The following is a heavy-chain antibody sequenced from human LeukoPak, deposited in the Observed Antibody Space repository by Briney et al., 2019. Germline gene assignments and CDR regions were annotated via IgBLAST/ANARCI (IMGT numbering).Heavy chain of an antibody. V-gene: IGHV3-74*01. Sequence: PGGSLRLSCAASGFTFSSSWMHWVRQAPGKGLVWVARINSDGSTISYADSVKGRFTISRDNAKNTLYLQMDSLRAEDTAVYYCARVSTAASLAIDYWGQGTLVTVST. CDR3: ARVSTAASLAIDY. CDR1: GFTFSSSW. D-gene: IGHD6-13*01. CDR2: INSDGSTI. J-gene: IGHJ4*02.